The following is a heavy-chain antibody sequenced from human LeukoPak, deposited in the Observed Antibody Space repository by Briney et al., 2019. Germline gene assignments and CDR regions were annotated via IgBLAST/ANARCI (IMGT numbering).Heavy chain of an antibody. CDR3: ARVFESSAYSRSHALDI. V-gene: IGHV4-61*05. J-gene: IGHJ3*02. Sequence: SETLSLTCTVSGGSISSSSYYWGWIRQPPGKGLEWIGYIFYSGSTNYNPSLKSRVTMSVDTSKNQFSLKLNSVTAADTAVYYCARVFESSAYSRSHALDIWGQGTMVTVSS. CDR2: IFYSGST. D-gene: IGHD3-22*01. CDR1: GGSISSSSYY.